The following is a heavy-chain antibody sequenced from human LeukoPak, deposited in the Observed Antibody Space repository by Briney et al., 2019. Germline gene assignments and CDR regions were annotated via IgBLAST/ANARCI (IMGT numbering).Heavy chain of an antibody. V-gene: IGHV3-30*04. D-gene: IGHD3-9*01. CDR1: GFTFSTYA. CDR2: ISYDGSSK. J-gene: IGHJ4*02. CDR3: AKDRLLLMVPNGFDHPDY. Sequence: SGGSLRLSCAASGFTFSTYAMHWVRQAPGKGLEWVAVISYDGSSKYYADSVKGRFTISRDNSKNTLYLQMNSLRAEDTAVYYCAKDRLLLMVPNGFDHPDYWGQGTLVTVSS.